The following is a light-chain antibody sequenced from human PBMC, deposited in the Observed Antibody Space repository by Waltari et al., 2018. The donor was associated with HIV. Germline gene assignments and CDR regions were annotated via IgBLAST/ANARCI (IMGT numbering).Light chain of an antibody. V-gene: IGKV2-24*01. CDR1: QSLVHSDGNTY. CDR2: KIS. J-gene: IGKJ2*01. Sequence: EIVMNQTPLSSPVTLGQPASISCTSTQSLVHSDGNTYLSWLQQRPGQPPRLLIYKISNRFSGVPDRFSGSWSGTDFTLKISMVEAEDVVIYYCMQATQSLYTFGQGTKLEIK. CDR3: MQATQSLYT.